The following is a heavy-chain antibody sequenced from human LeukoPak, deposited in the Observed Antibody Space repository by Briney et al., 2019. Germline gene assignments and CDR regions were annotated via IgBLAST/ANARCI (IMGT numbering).Heavy chain of an antibody. CDR1: GGTFSGYD. Sequence: SGTLSLTCAVYGGTFSGYDWSWIRQPPGKGLEWIGEINDSGSTNYNPSLKSRVTISADTSKNQFSLKLRSVTAADTAVYYCARGKTYSSSRTYYMDVWGKGTTVTVSS. CDR2: INDSGST. J-gene: IGHJ6*03. V-gene: IGHV4-34*01. CDR3: ARGKTYSSSRTYYMDV. D-gene: IGHD6-6*01.